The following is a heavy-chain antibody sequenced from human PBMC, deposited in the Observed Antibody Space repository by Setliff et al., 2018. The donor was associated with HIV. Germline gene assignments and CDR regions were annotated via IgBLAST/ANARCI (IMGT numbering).Heavy chain of an antibody. Sequence: GGSLKLPGAASGFTFSSYEMNWVRQAPGKGLEWVSYISSSGGTIYYADSVKGRFTISRGNAKKSLYLQMNSLRADDTAVYYCARAFSGYYFDYWGQGTLVTVSS. V-gene: IGHV3-48*03. D-gene: IGHD3-3*01. CDR2: ISSSGGTI. J-gene: IGHJ4*02. CDR1: GFTFSSYE. CDR3: ARAFSGYYFDY.